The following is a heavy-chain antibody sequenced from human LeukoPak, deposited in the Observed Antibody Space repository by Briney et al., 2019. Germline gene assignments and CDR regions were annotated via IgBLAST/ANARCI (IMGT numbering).Heavy chain of an antibody. CDR3: ARDNSVGDIAWWFDP. J-gene: IGHJ5*02. CDR2: INPSGSGT. D-gene: IGHD1-26*01. CDR1: GYSFTSHY. Sequence: ASVNVSCKASGYSFTSHYMHWVRQAPGQGLEWMGLINPSGSGTLYAQKCQGRVTMTRHMSTTTDYMELSSLRYEDTAVYYCARDNSVGDIAWWFDPWGQGTLVTVSS. V-gene: IGHV1-46*01.